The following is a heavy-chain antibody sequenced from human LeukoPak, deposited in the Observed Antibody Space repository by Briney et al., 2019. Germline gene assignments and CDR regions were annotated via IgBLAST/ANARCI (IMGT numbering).Heavy chain of an antibody. CDR2: LIPIYGSA. Sequence: ASVKVSCKASGYIFRNYGISWVRQAPGQGLEWMGGLIPIYGSANYAQKFQGRVTITSDESTRTVYMELSSLRPEDSAVYYCAGFFYDNSGDAFDLWGQGTMVTVSS. CDR1: GYIFRNYG. J-gene: IGHJ3*01. CDR3: AGFFYDNSGDAFDL. D-gene: IGHD3-22*01. V-gene: IGHV1-69*13.